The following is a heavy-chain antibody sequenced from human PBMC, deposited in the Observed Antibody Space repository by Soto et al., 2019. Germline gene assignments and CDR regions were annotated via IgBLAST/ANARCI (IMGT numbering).Heavy chain of an antibody. Sequence: HPWGYLGVACASSGLTFSIYSMNLVRQAPGKGLDLVSYISSSSSTIYYADSVKGRFTISRDNAKNSLYLQMNSLRDEDTAVYYCARGYSSSGYWGQGTMVTVSS. J-gene: IGHJ4*02. CDR3: ARGYSSSGY. CDR1: GLTFSIYS. D-gene: IGHD6-6*01. V-gene: IGHV3-48*02. CDR2: ISSSSSTI.